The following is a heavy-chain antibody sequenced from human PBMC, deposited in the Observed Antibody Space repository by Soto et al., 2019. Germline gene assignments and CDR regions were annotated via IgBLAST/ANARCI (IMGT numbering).Heavy chain of an antibody. Sequence: SETLSLTCTVSGGSISNYYWSWIRQPPGKGLEWIGYIYYSGSTNYNPSLKSRVTISVDTSKNQFSLKLSSVTAADTAVYYCARQGGHYYDSSGYYYDPRWFDPWGQGTLVTVSS. D-gene: IGHD3-22*01. CDR3: ARQGGHYYDSSGYYYDPRWFDP. CDR1: GGSISNYY. CDR2: IYYSGST. J-gene: IGHJ5*02. V-gene: IGHV4-59*08.